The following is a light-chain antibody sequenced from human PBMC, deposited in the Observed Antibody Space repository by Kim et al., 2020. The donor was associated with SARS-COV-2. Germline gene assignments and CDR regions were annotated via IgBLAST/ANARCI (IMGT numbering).Light chain of an antibody. CDR3: HSRDSGGNYLL. CDR1: SLRDYY. Sequence: SSELTQDRSVSVALGQTVTITCQGDSLRDYYASWSQQKPGQAPTLLIYGRVHRPAGITGRFSGSSSGNSATLTITGAQADDEADYYCHSRDSGGNYLLFGGGTQLTVL. CDR2: GRV. V-gene: IGLV3-19*01. J-gene: IGLJ7*01.